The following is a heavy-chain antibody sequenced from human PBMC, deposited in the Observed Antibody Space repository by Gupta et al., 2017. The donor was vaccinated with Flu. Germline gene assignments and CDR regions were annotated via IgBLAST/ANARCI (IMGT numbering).Heavy chain of an antibody. J-gene: IGHJ4*02. V-gene: IGHV3-30*18. CDR1: GFTFSSYG. Sequence: QVQLVESGGGVVQPGRSLRLSCAASGFTFSSYGMHWVRQAPGKGLEWVAVISYDGSNKYYADSVKGRFTISRDNSKNTLYLQMNSLRAEDTAVYYCAKSGTTVPIDYWGQGTLVTVSS. CDR3: AKSGTTVPIDY. CDR2: ISYDGSNK. D-gene: IGHD4-4*01.